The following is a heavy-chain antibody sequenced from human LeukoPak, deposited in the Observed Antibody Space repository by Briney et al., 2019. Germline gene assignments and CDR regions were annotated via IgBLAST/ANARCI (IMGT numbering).Heavy chain of an antibody. CDR3: AREGWFGEFPQNWFDP. V-gene: IGHV1-69*13. J-gene: IGHJ5*02. CDR1: GGTFISYA. Sequence: SVKVSCKASGGTFISYAISWVRQAPGQGLEWMGGIIPIFGTANYAQKFQGRVTITADESTSTAYMELSSLRSEDTAVYYCAREGWFGEFPQNWFDPWGQGTLVTVSS. D-gene: IGHD3-10*01. CDR2: IIPIFGTA.